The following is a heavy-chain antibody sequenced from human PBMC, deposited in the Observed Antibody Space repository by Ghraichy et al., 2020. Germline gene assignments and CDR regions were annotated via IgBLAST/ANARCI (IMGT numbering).Heavy chain of an antibody. J-gene: IGHJ4*02. D-gene: IGHD4-17*01. Sequence: GGSLRLSCAASGFTFSNAWMSWVRQAPGKGLEWVGRIKSKTDGGTTDYAAPVKGRFTISRDDSKNTLYLQMNSLKTEDTAVYYCTAKDYGLRRVYYWGQGTLVTVSS. V-gene: IGHV3-15*01. CDR2: IKSKTDGGTT. CDR1: GFTFSNAW. CDR3: TAKDYGLRRVYY.